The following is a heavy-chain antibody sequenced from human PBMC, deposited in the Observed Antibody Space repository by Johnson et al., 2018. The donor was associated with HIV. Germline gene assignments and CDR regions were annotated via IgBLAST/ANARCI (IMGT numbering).Heavy chain of an antibody. CDR3: AKDIRSGSCYYNDAFDI. CDR2: ISGSGGST. V-gene: IGHV3-23*04. Sequence: VQLVESGGGLVQPGGSLRLSCVASGFTFSDYYMTWVRQAPGKGLEWVSGISGSGGSTYYADSVKGRFSISRDNSKNTLFLQMNSLRAEDTAVYYCAKDIRSGSCYYNDAFDIWGQGTMVTVSS. CDR1: GFTFSDYY. J-gene: IGHJ3*02. D-gene: IGHD3-3*01.